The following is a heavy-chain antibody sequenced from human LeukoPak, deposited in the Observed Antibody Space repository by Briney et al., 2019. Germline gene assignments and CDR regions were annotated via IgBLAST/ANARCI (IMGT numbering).Heavy chain of an antibody. CDR2: ISSSSSYI. CDR3: ARFAAGGSYYYYMDV. J-gene: IGHJ6*03. V-gene: IGHV3-21*01. D-gene: IGHD6-25*01. Sequence: GGSLRLSCAASGFTFSSYSMNWVRQAPGKGLEWVSSISSSSSYIYYADSVKGRFTISRDNARNSLFLQLNSLRAEDTAVYYCARFAAGGSYYYYMDVWGKGTTVTVSS. CDR1: GFTFSSYS.